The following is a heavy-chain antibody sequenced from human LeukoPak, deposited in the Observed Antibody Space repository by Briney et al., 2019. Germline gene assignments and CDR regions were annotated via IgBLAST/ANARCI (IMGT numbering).Heavy chain of an antibody. D-gene: IGHD1-1*01. V-gene: IGHV3-15*01. J-gene: IGHJ4*02. CDR2: IKSKTDGGTT. CDR1: GFTFSNAW. CDR3: ASGTTATITDQCLDF. Sequence: PGGSLRLSCAASGFTFSNAWMSWVRQAPGKGLEWVGRIKSKTDGGTTDYAAPVKGRFTISRDDSKNTLYLQMNSLRAEDTAVYYCASGTTATITDQCLDFWGQGTLVTVSS.